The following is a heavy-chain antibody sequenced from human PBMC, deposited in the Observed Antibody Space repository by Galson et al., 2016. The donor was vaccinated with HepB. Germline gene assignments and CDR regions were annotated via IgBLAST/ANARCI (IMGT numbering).Heavy chain of an antibody. CDR1: GGSIGSGDYY. D-gene: IGHD3-16*01. CDR2: IYYSGST. J-gene: IGHJ4*02. V-gene: IGHV4-30-4*01. CDR3: ARGSAFGGVDN. Sequence: TLSLTCTVSGGSIGSGDYYWSWIRQPPGKGLEWIGYIYYSGSTYHSPSLKSRVTISVDTSKNQFSLKLNSVTAADTAVYYCARGSAFGGVDNWGQGTLVTFSS.